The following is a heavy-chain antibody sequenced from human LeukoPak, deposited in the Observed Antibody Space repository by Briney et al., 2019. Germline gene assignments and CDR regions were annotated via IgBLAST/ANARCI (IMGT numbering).Heavy chain of an antibody. CDR2: ISAYNGNT. J-gene: IGHJ6*02. D-gene: IGHD6-19*01. Sequence: ASVKISCKASGYTFTSYGISWVRQAPGQGLEWMGWISAYNGNTNYAQKLQGRVTMTTDTSTSTAYMELRSLRSDDTAVYYCARGDTVARNYYYYGMDVWGQGTTVTVSS. CDR3: ARGDTVARNYYYYGMDV. V-gene: IGHV1-18*01. CDR1: GYTFTSYG.